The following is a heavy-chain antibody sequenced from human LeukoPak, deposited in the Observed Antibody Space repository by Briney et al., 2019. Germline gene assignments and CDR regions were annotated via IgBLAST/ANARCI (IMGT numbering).Heavy chain of an antibody. CDR2: IWHDGSRK. J-gene: IGHJ1*01. V-gene: IGHV3-33*01. CDR3: ARDEGDSSGYYPGL. CDR1: GFTLSNYG. Sequence: GRSLRLSCAASGFTLSNYGMHWVRQAPGKGLEWVAAIWHDGSRKYYAESVKGRFTISRDNARNTVYVQMDSLRAEDTAVYYCARDEGDSSGYYPGLWGPGTLVTVSS. D-gene: IGHD3-22*01.